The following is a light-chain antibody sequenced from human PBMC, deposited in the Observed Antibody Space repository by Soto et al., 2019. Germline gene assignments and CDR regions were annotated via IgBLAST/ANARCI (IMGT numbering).Light chain of an antibody. CDR1: EGVGSS. CDR2: GAS. CDR3: QQYNDWPRT. Sequence: ETVMTQSPATLSASPGERVTLSCRASEGVGSSLAWYQQKPGQAPRVLIYGASTTAPGIPARFSGSGSGTEFTLTISSLQSEDSAVYHCQQYNDWPRTFGQGTKVDIK. J-gene: IGKJ1*01. V-gene: IGKV3-15*01.